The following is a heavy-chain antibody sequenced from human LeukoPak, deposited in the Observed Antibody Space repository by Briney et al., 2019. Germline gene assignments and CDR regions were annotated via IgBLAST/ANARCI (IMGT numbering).Heavy chain of an antibody. D-gene: IGHD3-22*01. CDR2: MNPSGST. V-gene: IGHV4-34*01. Sequence: SETLSLTCAVYGGSFSGYYWTWIRHTPEKGLEWIGEMNPSGSTNYNPSLKSRVTISVDTSKNQFSLKLSSVTAADTAVYYCARGRQDVTMIVVVMAAVSYYLDVWGKGTTVTVS. CDR3: ARGRQDVTMIVVVMAAVSYYLDV. J-gene: IGHJ6*03. CDR1: GGSFSGYY.